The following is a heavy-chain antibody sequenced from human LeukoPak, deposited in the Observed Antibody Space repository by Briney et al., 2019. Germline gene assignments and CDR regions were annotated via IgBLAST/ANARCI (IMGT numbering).Heavy chain of an antibody. Sequence: GGSLRLSCAASGFTVSSNYMSWARQAPGKGLEWVSVIYSGGSTYYADAVKGRFTISRDKSKNTLFRQMNSLRAEDTAVYYCAKSYGDYLGYFDSWGQGTLVTVSS. V-gene: IGHV3-53*01. D-gene: IGHD4-17*01. CDR2: IYSGGST. J-gene: IGHJ4*02. CDR1: GFTVSSNY. CDR3: AKSYGDYLGYFDS.